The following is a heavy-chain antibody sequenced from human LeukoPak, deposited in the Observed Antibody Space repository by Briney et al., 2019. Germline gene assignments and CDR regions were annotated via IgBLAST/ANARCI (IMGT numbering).Heavy chain of an antibody. D-gene: IGHD2-2*01. V-gene: IGHV1-2*02. CDR1: GYTFTDYY. J-gene: IGHJ4*02. CDR2: INPDSGDT. Sequence: ASVKVSCKASGYTFTDYYLHWVRQAPGQGFEWMGWINPDSGDTNYAQKFQGRVTMTRDTSISTAHVEMSRLRSDDTAVYYCARANFLYCSSTTCLFDYWGQGTLVTVSS. CDR3: ARANFLYCSSTTCLFDY.